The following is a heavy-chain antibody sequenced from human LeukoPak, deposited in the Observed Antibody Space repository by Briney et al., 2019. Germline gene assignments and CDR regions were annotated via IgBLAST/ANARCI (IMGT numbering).Heavy chain of an antibody. Sequence: GASVKVSCKASGYSFTSYYMHWVRQAPGQGLEWMGLINPSGSSTTYAQKFQGRVTMTRDMSTSTVYMELSSLRSEDTAVYYCARESGLMVYASDYWGQGTLVTVSS. CDR1: GYSFTSYY. CDR3: ARESGLMVYASDY. CDR2: INPSGSST. D-gene: IGHD2-8*01. J-gene: IGHJ4*02. V-gene: IGHV1-46*01.